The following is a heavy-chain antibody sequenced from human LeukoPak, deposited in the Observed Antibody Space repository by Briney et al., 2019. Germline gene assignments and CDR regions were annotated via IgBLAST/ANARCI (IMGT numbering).Heavy chain of an antibody. D-gene: IGHD6-13*01. V-gene: IGHV1-18*01. CDR3: ARDPYRISWYWPTNQPLDY. CDR1: GYTFTIYG. CDR2: ISAYYGNT. Sequence: ASVKVSCKATGYTFTIYGISWVRHAPGPGLELMGWISAYYGNTNYSQKHQRRVTMTTDTSKSKAYMELRSLRSDDTAVYYCARDPYRISWYWPTNQPLDYWGQGTLVTVSS. J-gene: IGHJ4*02.